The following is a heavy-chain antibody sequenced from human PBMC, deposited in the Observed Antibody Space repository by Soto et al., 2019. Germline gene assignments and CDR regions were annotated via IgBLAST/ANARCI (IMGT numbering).Heavy chain of an antibody. V-gene: IGHV6-1*01. D-gene: IGHD2-2*02. CDR3: ARVYCSSTSCYKKYNWIDP. CDR1: GDSVSSNSAA. J-gene: IGHJ5*02. CDR2: TYYRSKWYN. Sequence: PSQTLSLTCAISGDSVSSNSAAWNWIRQSPSRGLEWLGRTYYRSKWYNDYAVSVKSRITINPDTSKNQFSLQLNSVTPEDTAVYYCARVYCSSTSCYKKYNWIDPWGQGTLVTVSS.